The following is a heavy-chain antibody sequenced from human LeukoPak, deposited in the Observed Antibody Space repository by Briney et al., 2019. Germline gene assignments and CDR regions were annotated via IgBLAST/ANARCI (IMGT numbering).Heavy chain of an antibody. Sequence: SETLSLTCSVSGDSISSRNWWTWVRQTPEKGLEWIEEIYHTGSTNYNPSVESRVTISIDKSKNQFSLILNSVTAADTALYYCARGMWFDTLFSAFDVWGQGTMVSVSS. CDR1: GDSISSRNW. V-gene: IGHV4-4*02. CDR3: ARGMWFDTLFSAFDV. CDR2: IYHTGST. D-gene: IGHD3-10*01. J-gene: IGHJ3*01.